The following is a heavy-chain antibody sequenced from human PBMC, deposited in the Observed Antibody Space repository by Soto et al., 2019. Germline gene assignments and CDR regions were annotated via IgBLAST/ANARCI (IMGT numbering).Heavy chain of an antibody. J-gene: IGHJ6*04. CDR2: ISDGGHTI. D-gene: IGHD3-22*01. V-gene: IGHV3-11*01. Sequence: GGSLRLSCAASGFTFSDYCMSWIRQAPGKGLEWISYISDGGHTIYYAASVKGRFTISRDNAKNSLSLQMNSLRAEDTAMYYCARESPPQFYYDTSGPPGYYYYAMDVWGKGTTVTVSS. CDR1: GFTFSDYC. CDR3: ARESPPQFYYDTSGPPGYYYYAMDV.